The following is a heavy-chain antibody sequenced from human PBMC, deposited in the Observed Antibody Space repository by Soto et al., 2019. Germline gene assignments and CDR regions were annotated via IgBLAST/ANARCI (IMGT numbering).Heavy chain of an antibody. CDR2: IYYSGST. CDR1: GGSISSSSYY. Sequence: LSLTCIVSGGSISSSSYYWGWIRQPPGKGLEWIGSIYYSGSTYDNPSLKSRVTISVDTSKNQISLNLSSVTAADTAVYYCAKTHYDYVWGSYRPDAFDIWGQGTMVTVSS. D-gene: IGHD3-16*02. CDR3: AKTHYDYVWGSYRPDAFDI. V-gene: IGHV4-39*01. J-gene: IGHJ3*02.